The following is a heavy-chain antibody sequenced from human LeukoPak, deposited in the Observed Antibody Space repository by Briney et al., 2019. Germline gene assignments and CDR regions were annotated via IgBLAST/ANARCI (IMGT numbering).Heavy chain of an antibody. J-gene: IGHJ4*02. CDR2: INSGGTTI. D-gene: IGHD1-26*01. CDR1: GFTFSDYH. CDR3: ARGGGATYSYYFDY. V-gene: IGHV3-11*04. Sequence: PGGSLRLSCAASGFTFSDYHMSWIRQAPGKGLEWVSYINSGGTTIYSVDSMKGRFTISRDNAKNSLYLQMNSLRVEDTAVYYCARGGGATYSYYFDYWGQGTLVTVSS.